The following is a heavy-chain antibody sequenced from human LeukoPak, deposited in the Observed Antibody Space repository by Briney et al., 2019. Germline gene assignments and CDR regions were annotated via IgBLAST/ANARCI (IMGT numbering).Heavy chain of an antibody. CDR3: AKAYCSSTSCPPYFDY. D-gene: IGHD2-2*01. CDR2: ISGSGGST. Sequence: GGSLRLSCAASGFTFSSYAMSWVRQAPGKGLEWVSAISGSGGSTYYADSVKGRFTISRDNSKNTLYLQMNSLRAEDTAVYYCAKAYCSSTSCPPYFDYWGQGTLVTVSS. CDR1: GFTFSSYA. J-gene: IGHJ4*02. V-gene: IGHV3-23*01.